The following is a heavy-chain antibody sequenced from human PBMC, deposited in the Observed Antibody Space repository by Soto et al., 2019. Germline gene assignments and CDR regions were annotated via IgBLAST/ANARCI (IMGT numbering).Heavy chain of an antibody. CDR3: VSQRTTVPTQAYFDY. Sequence: PSETLSLTCTVSGGSVTNSSYYWFWIRQGPGKGLEWIGSVYYRGRSYSKSSVKSRVTISVDTSKNRFSLSLNSVTASDTAVYFCVSQRTTVPTQAYFDYWGPGALVTVSS. J-gene: IGHJ4*02. D-gene: IGHD4-17*01. CDR2: VYYRGRS. CDR1: GGSVTNSSYY. V-gene: IGHV4-39*01.